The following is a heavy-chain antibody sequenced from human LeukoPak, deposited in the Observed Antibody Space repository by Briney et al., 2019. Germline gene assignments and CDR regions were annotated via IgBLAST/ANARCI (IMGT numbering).Heavy chain of an antibody. CDR2: IYYSGST. V-gene: IGHV4-30-4*01. D-gene: IGHD2-15*01. CDR3: ARDLGGGSFDF. J-gene: IGHJ4*02. Sequence: PSQTLSLTCTVSGGSISSGDYYWSWIRQPPGKGLEWIGYIYYSGSTYYSPSLKSRLTMSVDTSKNQFSLKLSSVTAADTAVYYCARDLGGGSFDFWGQGTLVTVSS. CDR1: GGSISSGDYY.